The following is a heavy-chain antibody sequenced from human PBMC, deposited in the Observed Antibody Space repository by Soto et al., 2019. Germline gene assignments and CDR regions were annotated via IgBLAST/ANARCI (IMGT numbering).Heavy chain of an antibody. V-gene: IGHV2-5*02. Sequence: QITLNASGPTGVRPTETLTLTCRFSGFSLTTSGVGVGWIRQSPGKAPEWLALTYWDDDKRYSASLKSRLTITKDTSKNQVVMTVSDLEPTDTATYYCAHRVLRTVFGLVTTTAIYFDFWGQGTPVAVSS. D-gene: IGHD3-3*01. CDR1: GFSLTTSGVG. J-gene: IGHJ4*02. CDR3: AHRVLRTVFGLVTTTAIYFDF. CDR2: TYWDDDK.